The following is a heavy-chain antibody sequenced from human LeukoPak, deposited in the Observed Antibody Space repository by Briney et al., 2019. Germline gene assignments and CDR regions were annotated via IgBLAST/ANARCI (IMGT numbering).Heavy chain of an antibody. CDR1: GFSVSNNF. V-gene: IGHV3-66*01. D-gene: IGHD5-24*01. J-gene: IGHJ4*02. CDR2: IYSDGST. Sequence: GGSLRLSCAASGFSVSNNFMSWVRQAPGKGLEWVSVIYSDGSTYYADSVKGRFTISRDNSMNTLYLQVNSLRAEDTAVYYCAGVKMTTFDYWGQGTLVTVSS. CDR3: AGVKMTTFDY.